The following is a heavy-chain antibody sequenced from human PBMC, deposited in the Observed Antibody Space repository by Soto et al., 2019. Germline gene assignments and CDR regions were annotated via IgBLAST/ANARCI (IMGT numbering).Heavy chain of an antibody. CDR2: IYYSGTT. D-gene: IGHD6-13*01. CDR1: GGSISGGGYY. Sequence: QVQLQESGPGLVEPSQTLSLTCTVSGGSISGGGYYWSWIRQHPGKGLGWIGYIYYSGTTYYNPSRKSRLTISVDTSKTQFSLKLSSVTAADTAGYYCARAWTATAGWANWFDLWGQGTLVTVSS. J-gene: IGHJ5*02. V-gene: IGHV4-31*03. CDR3: ARAWTATAGWANWFDL.